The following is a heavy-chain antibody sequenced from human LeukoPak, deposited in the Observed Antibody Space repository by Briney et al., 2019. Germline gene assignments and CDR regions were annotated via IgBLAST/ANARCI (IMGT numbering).Heavy chain of an antibody. CDR3: ARSDVLLWFGELYPWFDP. CDR1: GYTFTSYG. CDR2: ISAYNGNT. Sequence: ASVKVSCKASGYTFTSYGISWVRQAPGQGLEWMGWISAYNGNTNYAQKLQGRVTMTTDTSTSTAYMELRSLRSDDTAVYYCARSDVLLWFGELYPWFDPWGQGTLVTVSS. V-gene: IGHV1-18*01. D-gene: IGHD3-10*01. J-gene: IGHJ5*02.